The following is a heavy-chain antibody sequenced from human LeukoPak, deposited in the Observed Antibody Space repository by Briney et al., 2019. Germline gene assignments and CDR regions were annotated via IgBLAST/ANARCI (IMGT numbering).Heavy chain of an antibody. D-gene: IGHD1-26*01. CDR3: ARSMYSGSYGAFDN. J-gene: IGHJ3*02. CDR1: GFTFSSYW. V-gene: IGHV3-7*01. Sequence: GGSLRLSCAASGFTFSSYWMSWVRQAPGKGLEWVANIKQDGSEKYYVDSVKGRFTISRDNAKNSLYLQMNSLRAEDTAVYYCARSMYSGSYGAFDNWGQGTMVTVSS. CDR2: IKQDGSEK.